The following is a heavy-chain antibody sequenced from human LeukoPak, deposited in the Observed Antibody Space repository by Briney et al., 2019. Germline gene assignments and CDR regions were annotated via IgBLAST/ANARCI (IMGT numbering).Heavy chain of an antibody. Sequence: SETLSLTCTVSGGSISSSSYYWGWIRQPPGKGLEWIGSIYYSGSTYYNPSLKSRVTISVDTSKNQFSLKLSSVTAADTAVYFCAGITGTTGGNYFDYWAREPWSPSPQ. CDR2: IYYSGST. CDR3: AGITGTTGGNYFDY. J-gene: IGHJ4*02. D-gene: IGHD1-7*01. CDR1: GGSISSSSYY. V-gene: IGHV4-39*01.